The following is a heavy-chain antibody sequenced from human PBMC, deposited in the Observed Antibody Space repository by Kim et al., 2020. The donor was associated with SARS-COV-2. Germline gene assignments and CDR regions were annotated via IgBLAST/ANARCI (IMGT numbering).Heavy chain of an antibody. CDR2: INTNTGNP. Sequence: ASVKVSCKASGYTFTSYAMNWVRQAPGQGLEWMGWINTNTGNPTYAQGFTGRFVFSLDTSVSTAYLQISSLKAEDTAVYYCARVRIDQWLAIPYYYYGMDVWGQGTTVTVSS. CDR3: ARVRIDQWLAIPYYYYGMDV. CDR1: GYTFTSYA. J-gene: IGHJ6*02. V-gene: IGHV7-4-1*02. D-gene: IGHD6-19*01.